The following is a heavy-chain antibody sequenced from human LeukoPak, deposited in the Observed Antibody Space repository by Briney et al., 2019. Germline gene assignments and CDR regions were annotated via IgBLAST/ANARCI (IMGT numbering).Heavy chain of an antibody. Sequence: SETLSLTCSVSGGSISSGDYYWSWIRQPPGMGLEWIGYIYNRGSTYYNPSLKSRVTILVDTSKNQFSLKLSSVTAADTAVYYCAREPPLYYDFWSGYYFRGPRPATFGMDVWGQGTMVTVSS. CDR2: IYNRGST. CDR1: GGSISSGDYY. D-gene: IGHD3-3*01. V-gene: IGHV4-30-4*01. J-gene: IGHJ6*02. CDR3: AREPPLYYDFWSGYYFRGPRPATFGMDV.